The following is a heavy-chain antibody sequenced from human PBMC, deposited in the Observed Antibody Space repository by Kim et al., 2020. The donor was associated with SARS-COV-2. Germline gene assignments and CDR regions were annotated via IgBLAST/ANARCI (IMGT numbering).Heavy chain of an antibody. CDR2: TYYSGST. CDR1: GGSISSGGYY. J-gene: IGHJ6*02. Sequence: SETLSLTCTVSGGSISSGGYYWSWIRQHPGKGLEWIGYTYYSGSTYYNPSLKSRVTISVDTSKNQFSLKLSSVTAADTAVYYCARDPWLSIAARPTYYYGMDVWGQGTTVTVSS. D-gene: IGHD6-6*01. V-gene: IGHV4-31*03. CDR3: ARDPWLSIAARPTYYYGMDV.